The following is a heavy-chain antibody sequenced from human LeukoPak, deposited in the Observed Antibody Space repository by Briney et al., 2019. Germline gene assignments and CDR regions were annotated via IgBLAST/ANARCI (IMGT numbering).Heavy chain of an antibody. Sequence: PGGSLRLSCAASGFTFSSYEMNWVRQAPGKGLEWVSYISSSGSTIYYADSVKGRFTISRDNAKNSLYLQMNSLRVEDTAVYYCARDSSSPYYYGMDVWGQGTTVTVSS. J-gene: IGHJ6*02. CDR1: GFTFSSYE. CDR2: ISSSGSTI. CDR3: ARDSSSPYYYGMDV. D-gene: IGHD6-13*01. V-gene: IGHV3-48*03.